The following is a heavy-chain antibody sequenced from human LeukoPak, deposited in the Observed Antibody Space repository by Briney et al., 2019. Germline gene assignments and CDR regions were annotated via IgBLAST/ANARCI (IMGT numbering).Heavy chain of an antibody. CDR3: ATYLYGGDYGSYYFDY. CDR1: GGSISSYY. J-gene: IGHJ4*02. CDR2: IYYSGST. V-gene: IGHV4-59*12. D-gene: IGHD4-23*01. Sequence: SETLSLTCTVSGGSISSYYWSWIRQPPGKGLEWIGYIYYSGSTNYNPSLKSRVTMSVDKSKNQFYLKVSSVTAADTAVYYCATYLYGGDYGSYYFDYWGQGTLVTVSP.